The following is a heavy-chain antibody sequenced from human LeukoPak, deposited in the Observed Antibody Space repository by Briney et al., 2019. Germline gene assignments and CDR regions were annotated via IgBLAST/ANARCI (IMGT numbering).Heavy chain of an antibody. CDR2: INPNSGGT. J-gene: IGHJ5*02. Sequence: ASVKVSCKASGYTFTGYYMHWVRQAPGQGLEWMGWINPNSGGTNYAQKVQGRVTMTRDTSISTAYMELSSLRYEDTAVYYCESLLAADPIDPWGQGTLVTVSS. D-gene: IGHD6-13*01. V-gene: IGHV1-2*02. CDR1: GYTFTGYY. CDR3: ESLLAADPIDP.